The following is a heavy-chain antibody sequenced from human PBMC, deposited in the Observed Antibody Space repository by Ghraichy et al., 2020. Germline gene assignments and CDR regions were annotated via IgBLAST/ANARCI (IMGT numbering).Heavy chain of an antibody. CDR3: AKGGARRIWFGELLYY. J-gene: IGHJ4*02. D-gene: IGHD3-10*01. CDR2: ISGSGGST. CDR1: GFTFSSYA. V-gene: IGHV3-23*01. Sequence: GSLRLSCAASGFTFSSYAMSWVRQAPGKGLEWVSAISGSGGSTYYADSVKGRFTISRDNSKNTLYLQMNSLRAEDTAVYYCAKGGARRIWFGELLYYWGQGTLVTVSS.